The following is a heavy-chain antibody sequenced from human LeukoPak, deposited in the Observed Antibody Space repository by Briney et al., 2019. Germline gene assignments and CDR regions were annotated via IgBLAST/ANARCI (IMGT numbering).Heavy chain of an antibody. CDR3: ARDSSWSTMIVVVILYYFDY. CDR1: GFTFSSYA. J-gene: IGHJ4*02. CDR2: ISYDGSNK. D-gene: IGHD3-22*01. Sequence: PGGSLRLSCAASGFTFSSYAMHWVRQAPGKGLEWVAVISYDGSNKYYADSVKGRFTISRDNSKNTLYLQMNSLRAEDTAVYYCARDSSWSTMIVVVILYYFDYWGQGTLVTVSS. V-gene: IGHV3-30*04.